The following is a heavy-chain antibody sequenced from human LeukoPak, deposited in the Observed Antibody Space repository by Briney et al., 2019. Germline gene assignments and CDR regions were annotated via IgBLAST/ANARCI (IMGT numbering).Heavy chain of an antibody. CDR1: GFTVSSNY. CDR3: AIRGYSYGYPFDY. D-gene: IGHD5-18*01. Sequence: GGSLRLSCAASGFTVSSNYMSWVRQAPGKGLEWVSDIYSGGSTYYAHSVKGRFTISRDKSKNTLYLQMNSLSAEDRAVYYFAIRGYSYGYPFDYWGQGTLVTVSS. V-gene: IGHV3-66*01. J-gene: IGHJ4*02. CDR2: IYSGGST.